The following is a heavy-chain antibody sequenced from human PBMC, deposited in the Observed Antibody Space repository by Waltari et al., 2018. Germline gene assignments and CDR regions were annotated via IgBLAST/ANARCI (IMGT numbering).Heavy chain of an antibody. V-gene: IGHV3-23*01. CDR1: GFTFSSYA. D-gene: IGHD3-16*02. Sequence: EVQLLESGGGLVQPGGSLRLSCAASGFTFSSYAMSWVRQAPGKGLEWVSAISGSGGRQYYADDVKGRFTISRDNSKNTLYLQRNSLRAEDTAVYYCAISARPRIMITFGGVIGPLDYWGQGTLVTVSS. CDR3: AISARPRIMITFGGVIGPLDY. CDR2: ISGSGGRQ. J-gene: IGHJ4*02.